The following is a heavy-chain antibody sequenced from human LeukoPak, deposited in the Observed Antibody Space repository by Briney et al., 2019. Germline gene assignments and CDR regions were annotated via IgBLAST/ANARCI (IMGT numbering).Heavy chain of an antibody. J-gene: IGHJ4*02. D-gene: IGHD4-17*01. CDR2: IRYDGSNK. V-gene: IGHV3-30*02. CDR3: AKGPGGDYVAVWFDY. Sequence: SGGSLRLSCAASGFTFSSYGMHWVRQAPGKGLEWVAFIRYDGSNKYYADSVKGRFTISRDNSKNTLYLQMNSLRAEDTAVYYCAKGPGGDYVAVWFDYWGQGTLVTVSS. CDR1: GFTFSSYG.